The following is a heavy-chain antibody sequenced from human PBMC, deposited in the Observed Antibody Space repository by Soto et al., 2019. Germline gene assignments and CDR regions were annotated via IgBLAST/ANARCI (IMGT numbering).Heavy chain of an antibody. CDR3: PRASYSSGWLIDS. Sequence: QVTLKESGPVLVKPTETLTLTCTVSGFSLSHSRMGVSSIRQPPGKVLERLAHIFSDEEESYNTSLKSRLTITKDTSNIHVLLTVSNMDPVDTATDYCPRASYSSGWLIDSWGQGTLVTFSS. CDR1: GFSLSHSRMG. V-gene: IGHV2-26*01. CDR2: IFSDEEE. J-gene: IGHJ4*02. D-gene: IGHD6-19*01.